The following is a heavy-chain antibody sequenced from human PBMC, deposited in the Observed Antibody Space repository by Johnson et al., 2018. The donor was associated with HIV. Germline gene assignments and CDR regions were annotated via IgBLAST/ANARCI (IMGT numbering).Heavy chain of an antibody. CDR1: GFSVSHNY. D-gene: IGHD6-13*01. Sequence: VPLVESGGGLVQSGGSLRLSCGASGFSVSHNYMNWVRQAPGKGLEWVSVLNSGGNTYYADSVRGRLTISRDNSKNTLYLQMSSLKVEDTAMYYCARDGESQQLPLGDAFDVWGQGTMVIVSS. J-gene: IGHJ3*01. CDR3: ARDGESQQLPLGDAFDV. CDR2: LNSGGNT. V-gene: IGHV3-66*01.